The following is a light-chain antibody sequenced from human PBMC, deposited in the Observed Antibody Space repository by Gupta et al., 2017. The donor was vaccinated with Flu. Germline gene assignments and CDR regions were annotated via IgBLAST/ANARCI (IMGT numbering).Light chain of an antibody. Sequence: QSALTQPASVSWSPGQSITISCTGTSSDVGGYNYVSWYQQHPGKAPKLMIYEVSNRPSGVSNRFSGSKSGNTASLTISGLQAEDEADYYCSSYTSSSVVVFGGGTKLTV. CDR3: SSYTSSSVVV. J-gene: IGLJ2*01. CDR2: EVS. V-gene: IGLV2-14*01. CDR1: SSDVGGYNY.